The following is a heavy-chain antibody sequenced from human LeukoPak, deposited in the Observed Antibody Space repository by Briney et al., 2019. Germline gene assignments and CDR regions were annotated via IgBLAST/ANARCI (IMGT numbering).Heavy chain of an antibody. J-gene: IGHJ3*02. CDR3: ARDKDAFDI. V-gene: IGHV4-61*01. CDR1: GXSVSSGSYY. CDR2: IYYSGST. Sequence: SETLSLTCTVSGXSVSSGSYYWSWIRQPPGKGLESIGYIYYSGSTNYNPSLKSRVTISVDTSKNQFSLKLSSVTAADTAVYYCARDKDAFDIWGQGTMVTVSS.